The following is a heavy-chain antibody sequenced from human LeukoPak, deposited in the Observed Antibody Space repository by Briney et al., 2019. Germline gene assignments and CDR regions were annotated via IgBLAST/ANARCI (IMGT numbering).Heavy chain of an antibody. CDR3: ARDRAYSS. CDR2: INQDGSEK. J-gene: IGHJ5*02. Sequence: PSETLSLTCAVYGGSFSGYYWSWVRQAPGKGLEWVANINQDGSEKYCVDSLKGRFTISRDNAENSLFLQMNSLRAEDTAVYYCARDRAYSSWGQGTLVTVSS. CDR1: GGSFSGYY. D-gene: IGHD5-18*01. V-gene: IGHV3-7*01.